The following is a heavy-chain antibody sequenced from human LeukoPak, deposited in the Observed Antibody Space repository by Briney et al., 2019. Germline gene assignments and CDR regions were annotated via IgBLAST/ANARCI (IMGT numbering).Heavy chain of an antibody. D-gene: IGHD5-18*01. Sequence: GASVKVSCKASGYTFTGYYMHWVRQAPGQGLEWMGWINPNSGGTNYGRVTMTRDTSISTAYMELSRLRSDDTAVYYCARGAWDTAMAHDYWGQGTLVTVSS. V-gene: IGHV1-2*02. CDR2: INPNSGGT. CDR3: ARGAWDTAMAHDY. J-gene: IGHJ4*02. CDR1: GYTFTGYY.